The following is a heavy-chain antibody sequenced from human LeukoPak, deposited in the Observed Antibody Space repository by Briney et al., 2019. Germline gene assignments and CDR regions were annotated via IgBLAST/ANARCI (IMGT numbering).Heavy chain of an antibody. J-gene: IGHJ4*02. V-gene: IGHV4-39*01. CDR3: AGLKASAGTDF. Sequence: PSETLSLTCTVSGDSLSSSSYYWAWIRQPPGKGLGWIASIFYSGSTYYNPSLKSRVTMSVDTSKNQFSLRLSSVTAADTSVYYCAGLKASAGTDFWGPGTLVTVSS. CDR1: GDSLSSSSYY. CDR2: IFYSGST. D-gene: IGHD6-13*01.